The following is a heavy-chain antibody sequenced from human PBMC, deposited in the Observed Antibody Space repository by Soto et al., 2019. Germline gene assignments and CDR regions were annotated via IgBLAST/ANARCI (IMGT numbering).Heavy chain of an antibody. J-gene: IGHJ6*03. CDR2: IYYSGST. Sequence: SETISHTCTVSGVSIRSSSYYWGWIRQPPGKGLEWIGSIYYSGSTYYNPSLKSRVTISVDTPKNQFSLKLSSVTAADTAVYYCAEGGHGSGSQYYYYYYMDVWGKGTTVTVSS. D-gene: IGHD3-10*01. CDR1: GVSIRSSSYY. V-gene: IGHV4-39*01. CDR3: AEGGHGSGSQYYYYYYMDV.